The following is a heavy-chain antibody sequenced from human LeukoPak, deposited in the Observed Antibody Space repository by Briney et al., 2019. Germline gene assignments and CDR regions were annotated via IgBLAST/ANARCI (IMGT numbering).Heavy chain of an antibody. CDR3: AKVIGSGYSYGSGDY. CDR1: GFTFSSYG. J-gene: IGHJ4*02. CDR2: ISYDGSNK. D-gene: IGHD5-18*01. V-gene: IGHV3-30*18. Sequence: PGRSLRLSCAASGFTFSSYGMHWVRQAPGKGLEWVAVISYDGSNKYYADSVKGRFTISRDNSKNTLYLQMNSLRAEDTAVYYCAKVIGSGYSYGSGDYWGQGTLVTVSS.